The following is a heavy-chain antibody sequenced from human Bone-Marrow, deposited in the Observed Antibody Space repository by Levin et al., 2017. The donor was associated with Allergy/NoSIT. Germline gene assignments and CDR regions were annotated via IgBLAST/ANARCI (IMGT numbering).Heavy chain of an antibody. D-gene: IGHD2-2*01. V-gene: IGHV3-30*04. CDR2: ISYDGDIK. J-gene: IGHJ6*02. CDR3: ARDIIPAAYHYYYGMDV. Sequence: PGGSLRLSCAASGFTFNTYAIHWVRQAPGKGLEWVAVISYDGDIKYYADSVKGRFTISRDNSKNTVHLQMNSLRAEDTAVYYCARDIIPAAYHYYYGMDVWGQGTTVTVSS. CDR1: GFTFNTYA.